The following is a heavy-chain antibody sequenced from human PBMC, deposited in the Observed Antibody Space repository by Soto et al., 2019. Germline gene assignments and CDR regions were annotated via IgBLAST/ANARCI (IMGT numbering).Heavy chain of an antibody. V-gene: IGHV2-26*01. CDR1: GFSLSNVRMG. D-gene: IGHD5-12*01. J-gene: IGHJ4*02. CDR3: ARSYYSGSDWGFDH. CDR2: IFSNDEK. Sequence: QVTLKESGPVLVKPTETLTLTCTVSGFSLSNVRMGVSWIRQPPGKALEWLAHIFSNDEKSYSTSLKSRRTFSKDTSKSQVVLTMTNMDPVDAATYYCARSYYSGSDWGFDHWGQGTLVTVSS.